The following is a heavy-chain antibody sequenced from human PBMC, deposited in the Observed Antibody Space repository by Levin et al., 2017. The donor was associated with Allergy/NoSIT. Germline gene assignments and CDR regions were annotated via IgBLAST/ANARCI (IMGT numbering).Heavy chain of an antibody. V-gene: IGHV1-18*01. D-gene: IGHD6-13*01. CDR3: AGGGTSSWYGREFDY. J-gene: IGHJ4*02. Sequence: ASVKVSCKASGYTFTSYGITWVRQAPGQGLEWMGRISAYNGNTNYAQKLQGRVTMTTDTSTSTAYMELRSLRSDDTAVYYCAGGGTSSWYGREFDYWGQGTLVTVSS. CDR2: ISAYNGNT. CDR1: GYTFTSYG.